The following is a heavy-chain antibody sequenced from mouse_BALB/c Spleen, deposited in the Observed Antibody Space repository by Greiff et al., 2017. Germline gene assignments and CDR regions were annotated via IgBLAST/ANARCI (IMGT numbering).Heavy chain of an antibody. CDR2: ISYDGSN. CDR1: GYSITSGYY. V-gene: IGHV3-6*02. CDR3: AYYGSSYVGY. J-gene: IGHJ2*01. D-gene: IGHD1-1*01. Sequence: EVQLQQSGPGLVKPSQSLSLTCSVTGYSITSGYYWNWIRQFPGNKLEWMGYISYDGSNNYNPSLKNRISITRDTSKNQFFLKLNSVTTEDTATYYCAYYGSSYVGYWGQGTTLTVSS.